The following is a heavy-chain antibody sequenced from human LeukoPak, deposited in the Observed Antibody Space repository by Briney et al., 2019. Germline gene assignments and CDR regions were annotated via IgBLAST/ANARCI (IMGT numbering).Heavy chain of an antibody. V-gene: IGHV1-2*06. J-gene: IGHJ4*02. Sequence: GASVKVSCKASGYTFTGYYMHWVRQAPGQGLEWMGRINPNSGGTNYAQKFQGRVTMTRDTSISTAYMELSRLRSDDTAVYYCARDSYGSGSFPLRYWGQGTLVTVSS. CDR2: INPNSGGT. D-gene: IGHD3-10*01. CDR3: ARDSYGSGSFPLRY. CDR1: GYTFTGYY.